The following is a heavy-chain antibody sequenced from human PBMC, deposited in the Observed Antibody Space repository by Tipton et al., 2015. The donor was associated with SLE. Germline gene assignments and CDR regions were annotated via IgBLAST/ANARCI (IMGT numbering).Heavy chain of an antibody. J-gene: IGHJ6*02. D-gene: IGHD2-15*01. V-gene: IGHV3-9*01. Sequence: RSLRLSCEASGFSFDDYAMHGVRQAPGKGLEWVCGIGWNSGYIAYADSVEGRFIISRDTARNVLSLQMNSLRPEDTALYYCGKDLLTGGLDVWGPGTTVSV. CDR3: GKDLLTGGLDV. CDR1: GFSFDDYA. CDR2: IGWNSGYI.